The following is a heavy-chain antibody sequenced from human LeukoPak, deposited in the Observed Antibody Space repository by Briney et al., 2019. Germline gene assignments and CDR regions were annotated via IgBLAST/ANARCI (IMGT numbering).Heavy chain of an antibody. CDR3: ARWRHWSYGTLYYYYYMDV. Sequence: TSETLSLTCTVSGGSISSGGYYWSWIRQHPGKGLEWIGYIYYSGSTNYNPSLKSRVTISVDTSKNQFSLKLSSVTAADTAVYYCARWRHWSYGTLYYYYYMDVWGKGTTVTVSS. D-gene: IGHD5-18*01. J-gene: IGHJ6*03. V-gene: IGHV4-31*03. CDR2: IYYSGST. CDR1: GGSISSGGYY.